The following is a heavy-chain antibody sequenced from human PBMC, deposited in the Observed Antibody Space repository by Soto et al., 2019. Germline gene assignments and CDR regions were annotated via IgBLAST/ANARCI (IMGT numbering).Heavy chain of an antibody. CDR3: ATGGHNDGYNFYHGLDV. V-gene: IGHV1-69*01. Sequence: QVQVVQSGAEVKKPGSSVKVSCKVSGGIFTNNAISWVRQAPGQGLEWLGWVIPLFDTAYYAQIFRGRLRISADGATTPAYMELSGLTSADKAVDFCATGGHNDGYNFYHGLDVWGQGPTVTVS. D-gene: IGHD5-18*01. CDR1: GGIFTNNA. CDR2: VIPLFDTA. J-gene: IGHJ6*02.